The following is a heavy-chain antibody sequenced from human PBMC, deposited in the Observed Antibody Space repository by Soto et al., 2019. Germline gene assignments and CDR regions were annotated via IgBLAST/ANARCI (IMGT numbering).Heavy chain of an antibody. Sequence: QVQLVQSGAEVKKPGASVKVSCKASGYTLTSYVISWVRQAPGQGLEWMGWISAYNGNKNYAQKFQSRVTMTTDTSTSTAYMELRSLRSDDTAVYYCARDRITGTTKDFDYWGQGTLVTVSS. V-gene: IGHV1-18*01. CDR1: GYTLTSYV. CDR2: ISAYNGNK. CDR3: ARDRITGTTKDFDY. J-gene: IGHJ4*02. D-gene: IGHD1-7*01.